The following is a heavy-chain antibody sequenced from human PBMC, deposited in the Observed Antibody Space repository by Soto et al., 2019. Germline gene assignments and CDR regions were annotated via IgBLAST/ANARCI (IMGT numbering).Heavy chain of an antibody. CDR1: GGSVSSGAYY. CDR3: ARSGNTLVYFDY. V-gene: IGHV4-31*03. Sequence: PSETLSLTCTVSGGSVSSGAYYWSWIRQHPGKGLEWIGYIYYSGSTYSNPSLKSRVIISLDTSENQFSLKLSSVTAADTAVYYCARSGNTLVYFDYWGPGTLVTVSS. D-gene: IGHD3-10*01. J-gene: IGHJ4*02. CDR2: IYYSGST.